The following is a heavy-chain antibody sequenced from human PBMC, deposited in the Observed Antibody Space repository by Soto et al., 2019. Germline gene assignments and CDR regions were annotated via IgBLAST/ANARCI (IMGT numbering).Heavy chain of an antibody. J-gene: IGHJ4*02. V-gene: IGHV4-59*12. CDR1: GGSISSYY. Sequence: PSETLSLTCTVSGGSISSYYWSWIRQPPGKGLEWIGYIYYSGSTNYNPSLKSRVTISVDKSKNQFSLKLSSVTAADTAVYYCARSRGYYDISGYAYYWGQGTLVTVSS. D-gene: IGHD3-22*01. CDR3: ARSRGYYDISGYAYY. CDR2: IYYSGST.